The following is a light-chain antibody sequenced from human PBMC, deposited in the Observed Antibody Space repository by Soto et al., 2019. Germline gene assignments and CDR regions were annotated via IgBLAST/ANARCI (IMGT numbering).Light chain of an antibody. J-gene: IGKJ5*01. CDR3: QQYGSSPST. V-gene: IGKV3-20*01. Sequence: IVLTHSPVTLSLSPGERATLSFRASQSVSSSYLAWYQQKPGQAPRLLIYGASSRATGIPDRFSGSGSGTDFTLTIIRLEPEDFAVYYCQQYGSSPSTFGQGTRLEIK. CDR2: GAS. CDR1: QSVSSSY.